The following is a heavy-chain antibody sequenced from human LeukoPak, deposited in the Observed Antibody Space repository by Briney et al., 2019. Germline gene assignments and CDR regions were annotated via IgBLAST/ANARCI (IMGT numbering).Heavy chain of an antibody. CDR2: ISAYNGNT. D-gene: IGHD4-17*01. Sequence: GASVKVSCKASGYRFSSFGINWMRQAPGQGLEWMGWISAYNGNTNYAQKLQGRVTMTTDTSTSTAYMELRSLRSDDTAVYYCARDLGIYGEWGQGTLVTVSS. J-gene: IGHJ4*02. V-gene: IGHV1-18*01. CDR1: GYRFSSFG. CDR3: ARDLGIYGE.